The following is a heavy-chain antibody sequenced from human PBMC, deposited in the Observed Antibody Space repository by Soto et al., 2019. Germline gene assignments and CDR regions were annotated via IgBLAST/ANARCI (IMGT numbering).Heavy chain of an antibody. CDR3: ARGDTMIVVAD. J-gene: IGHJ4*02. Sequence: PSETLSLTCTVSGGSVSSGSYYWSWIRQPPGKGLEWIGYIYYSGSTNYNPSLKSRVTISVDTSKNQFSLKLSSVTAADTAVYYCARGDTMIVVADWGQGTLVTVSS. D-gene: IGHD3-22*01. CDR2: IYYSGST. CDR1: GGSVSSGSYY. V-gene: IGHV4-61*01.